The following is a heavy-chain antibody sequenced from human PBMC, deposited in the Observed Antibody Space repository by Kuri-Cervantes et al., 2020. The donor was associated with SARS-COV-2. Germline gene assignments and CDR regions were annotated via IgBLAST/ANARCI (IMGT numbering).Heavy chain of an antibody. V-gene: IGHV1-2*02. D-gene: IGHD1-1*01. CDR1: GYTFTSYD. Sequence: ASVKVSCKASGYTFTSYDINWVRQAPGQGLEWMGWINPNSGGTNYAQKFQGRVTMTRDTSISTAYMELSRLRSDDTAVYYCARDRTGFDYWGQGTLVTVSS. J-gene: IGHJ4*02. CDR2: INPNSGGT. CDR3: ARDRTGFDY.